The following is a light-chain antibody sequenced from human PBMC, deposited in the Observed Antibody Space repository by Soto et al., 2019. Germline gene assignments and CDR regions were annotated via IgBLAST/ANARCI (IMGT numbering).Light chain of an antibody. CDR1: ISNIGSNY. CDR3: AAWDDSLSSVV. Sequence: QSVLTQPPSASGTPGQRVTVSCSGSISNIGSNYVYWYQQFPGTVPQLLIYRNSERPSGVPDRFSGSKSGTSASLAISGLRSEDEADYYCAAWDDSLSSVVFGGGTKVTVL. CDR2: RNS. J-gene: IGLJ2*01. V-gene: IGLV1-47*01.